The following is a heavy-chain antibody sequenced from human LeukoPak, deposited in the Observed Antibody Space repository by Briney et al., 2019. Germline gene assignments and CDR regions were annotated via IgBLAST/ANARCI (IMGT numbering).Heavy chain of an antibody. D-gene: IGHD3-22*01. Sequence: PSQTLSLTCTVSGGSISSGGYSWNWIRLPAGKGLEWIGRIYTSGSTNYSPSLKSRVTISVDTSKNQFSLKLSSVTAADTAVYYCARTRVDYYDSSGYWFDPWGQGTLVTVSS. V-gene: IGHV4-61*02. CDR2: IYTSGST. CDR3: ARTRVDYYDSSGYWFDP. CDR1: GGSISSGGYS. J-gene: IGHJ5*02.